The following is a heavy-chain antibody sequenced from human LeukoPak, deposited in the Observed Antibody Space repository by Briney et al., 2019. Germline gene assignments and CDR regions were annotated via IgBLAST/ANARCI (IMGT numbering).Heavy chain of an antibody. Sequence: SETLPLTCTVSGGSINSYYWSWIRQFPGKGLEWIGYISYSGSTNYNPSLKSRVTISVDTSKNQFSLKLSSVTAADTAVYYCARDPTSRSSAFDIWGQGTMVTVSS. CDR3: ARDPTSRSSAFDI. J-gene: IGHJ3*02. V-gene: IGHV4-59*01. CDR1: GGSINSYY. CDR2: ISYSGST.